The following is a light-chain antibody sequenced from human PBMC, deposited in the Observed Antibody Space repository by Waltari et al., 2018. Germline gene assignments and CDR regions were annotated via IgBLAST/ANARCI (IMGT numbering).Light chain of an antibody. CDR2: GAS. Sequence: DIEMTQSPSSLSASVGDRVTITCRASQSISKYLHWYKQKPGKAPKLLIYGASSLQSGVPPRFSGSGSGTEFTLTISSLQPEDFATYSCQQSYTTPYTFGQGTKLES. CDR3: QQSYTTPYT. V-gene: IGKV1-39*01. J-gene: IGKJ2*01. CDR1: QSISKY.